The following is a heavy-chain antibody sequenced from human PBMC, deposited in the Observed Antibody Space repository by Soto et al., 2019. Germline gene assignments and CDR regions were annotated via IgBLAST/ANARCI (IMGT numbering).Heavy chain of an antibody. V-gene: IGHV3-66*01. CDR2: ILSKN. CDR1: GFRFRDYT. J-gene: IGHJ4*02. Sequence: GGSLRLSCAASGFRFRDYTMSWVRQAPGKVLESISVILSKNHFADSVKGRFTISRDNSKNTLYLQMNSLRAEDTAVYYCARDFGSTWYNPLDYWGQGTLVTVSS. D-gene: IGHD6-13*01. CDR3: ARDFGSTWYNPLDY.